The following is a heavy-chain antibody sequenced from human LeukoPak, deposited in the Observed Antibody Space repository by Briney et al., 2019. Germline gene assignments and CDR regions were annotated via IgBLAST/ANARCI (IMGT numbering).Heavy chain of an antibody. CDR2: IASDGRDK. V-gene: IGHV3-30*18. CDR1: GFTFSSYA. J-gene: IGHJ4*02. D-gene: IGHD3-3*01. Sequence: PGGSLRLSCAASGFTFSSYAMHGVRQAPGKGLEWVAVIASDGRDKKYVDSVKGRFTISRDNSRNTLFLQMNSLRPEDTAVYYCAKDRAVGSAIYDFDYWGQGNLVTVSS. CDR3: AKDRAVGSAIYDFDY.